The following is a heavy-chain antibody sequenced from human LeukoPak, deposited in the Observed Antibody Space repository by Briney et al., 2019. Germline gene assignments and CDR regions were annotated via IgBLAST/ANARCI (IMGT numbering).Heavy chain of an antibody. CDR3: ASTYCSGGSCSIDY. D-gene: IGHD2-15*01. CDR2: IYTSGST. V-gene: IGHV4-61*02. CDR1: GGSISSGSYY. J-gene: IGHJ4*02. Sequence: SQTLSLTCTVSGGSISSGSYYWSWIRQPAEKGLEWIGRIYTSGSTNYNPSLKSRVTISVDTSKNQFSLKLSSVTTADTAVYYCASTYCSGGSCSIDYWGQGTLVTVSS.